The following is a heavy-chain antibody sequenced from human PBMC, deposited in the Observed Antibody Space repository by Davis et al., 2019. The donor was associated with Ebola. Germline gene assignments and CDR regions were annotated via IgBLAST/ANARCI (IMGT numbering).Heavy chain of an antibody. V-gene: IGHV3-23*01. CDR1: GFNFSPYA. D-gene: IGHD1-14*01. Sequence: PGGSLRLSCAVSGFNFSPYAMSWVRQAPGKGLEWVACISGSGKTTYYADSVEGRFNISRDNSRNTLSLQMNNMRGEDSAVYYCAKDKGFWVQPDWLGPWGQGVQVTVSS. CDR3: AKDKGFWVQPDWLGP. J-gene: IGHJ5*02. CDR2: ISGSGKTT.